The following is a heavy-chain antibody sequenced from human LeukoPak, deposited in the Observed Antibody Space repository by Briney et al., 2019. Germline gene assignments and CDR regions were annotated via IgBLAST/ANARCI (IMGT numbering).Heavy chain of an antibody. CDR1: GYTFTDYY. V-gene: IGHV1-2*02. J-gene: IGHJ4*02. CDR2: INPNSGGT. CDR3: ARVFQLLSPNDY. D-gene: IGHD2-2*01. Sequence: PRASVKVSCKASGYTFTDYYMHWVRQAPGQGLEWMGWINPNSGGTNYAQKFQGRVTMTRDTSISTAYMELSRLRSDDTAVYYCARVFQLLSPNDYWGQGTLVTVSS.